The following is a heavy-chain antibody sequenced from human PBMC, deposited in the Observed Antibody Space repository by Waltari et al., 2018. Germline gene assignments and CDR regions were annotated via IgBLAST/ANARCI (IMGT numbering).Heavy chain of an antibody. CDR1: GFTVSSNF. J-gene: IGHJ4*02. V-gene: IGHV1-46*01. D-gene: IGHD3-16*01. CDR2: INPSGGST. CDR3: AREGLWGSPTGVDY. Sequence: VKLVESGGGLIQPGGSLRLSCAGSGFTVSSNFMSWVRQAPGQGLEWMGIINPSGGSTSYAQKFQGRVTMTRDTSTSTVYMELSSLRSEDTAVYYCAREGLWGSPTGVDYWGQGTLVTVSS.